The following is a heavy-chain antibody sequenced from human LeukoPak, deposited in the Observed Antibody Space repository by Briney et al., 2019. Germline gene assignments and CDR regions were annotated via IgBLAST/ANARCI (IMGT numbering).Heavy chain of an antibody. CDR3: ARESASLGELSLFFDY. CDR2: ISSSSSTI. Sequence: GGSLRLSCAASGFTFSSYSMNWVRQAPGKGLEWVSYISSSSSTIYYADSVKGRFTISRDNAKNSLYLQMNSLRAEDTAVYYCARESASLGELSLFFDYWGQGTLVTVSS. CDR1: GFTFSSYS. J-gene: IGHJ4*02. D-gene: IGHD3-16*02. V-gene: IGHV3-48*01.